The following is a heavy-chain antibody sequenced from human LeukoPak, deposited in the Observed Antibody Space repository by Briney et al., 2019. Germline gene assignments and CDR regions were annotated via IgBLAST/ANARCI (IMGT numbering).Heavy chain of an antibody. CDR3: ARDGLAAVFHY. CDR2: IIPILGIA. D-gene: IGHD6-13*01. CDR1: GYTFTSYG. J-gene: IGHJ4*02. V-gene: IGHV1-69*04. Sequence: GASVKVSCKASGYTFTSYGISWVRQAPGQGLEWMGRIIPILGIANYAQKFQGRVTITADKSTSTAYMELSSLRSEDTAVYYCARDGLAAVFHYWGQGTLVTVSS.